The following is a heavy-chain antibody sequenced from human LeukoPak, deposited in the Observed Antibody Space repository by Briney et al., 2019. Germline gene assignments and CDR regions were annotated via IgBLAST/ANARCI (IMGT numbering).Heavy chain of an antibody. V-gene: IGHV4-59*12. CDR3: ARGKTRDGSSSWYHYYYYYYMDV. Sequence: SETLSLTCTVSGGSISSYYWSWIRQPPGKGLEWIGYIYYSGSTNYNPSLKSRVTISVDTSKNQFSLKLSSVTAADTAVYYCARGKTRDGSSSWYHYYYYYYMDVWGKGTTVTVSS. CDR1: GGSISSYY. J-gene: IGHJ6*03. CDR2: IYYSGST. D-gene: IGHD6-13*01.